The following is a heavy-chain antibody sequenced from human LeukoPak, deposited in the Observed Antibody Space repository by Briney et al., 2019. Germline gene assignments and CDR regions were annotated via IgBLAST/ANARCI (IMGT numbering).Heavy chain of an antibody. CDR2: IYYSGST. D-gene: IGHD4-23*01. V-gene: IGHV4-39*02. CDR1: GGSISSSSYY. CDR3: ARDPSVAAYYFDY. Sequence: PSETLSLTCTVSGGSISSSSYYWGWIRQPPGKGLEWIGSIYYSGSTYYNPSLKSRVTISVDTSKNQFSLKLSSVTAADTAVYYCARDPSVAAYYFDYWGQGTLVTVSS. J-gene: IGHJ4*02.